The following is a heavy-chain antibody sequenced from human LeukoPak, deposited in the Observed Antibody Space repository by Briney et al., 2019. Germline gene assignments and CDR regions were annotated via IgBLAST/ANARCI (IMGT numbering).Heavy chain of an antibody. Sequence: EASVKVSCKASGGTFSINAITWVRQAPGQGLEWMGGIIPMSETPKYTQKFQGRVTIATDESTNTAYMELSSLRSDDTAVYYCASGRGTPGNWGQGTLVTVSS. CDR1: GGTFSINA. D-gene: IGHD3-10*01. CDR3: ASGRGTPGN. J-gene: IGHJ4*02. CDR2: IIPMSETP. V-gene: IGHV1-69*05.